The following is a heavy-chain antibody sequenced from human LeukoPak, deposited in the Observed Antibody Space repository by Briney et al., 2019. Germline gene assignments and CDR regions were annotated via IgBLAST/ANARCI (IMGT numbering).Heavy chain of an antibody. CDR2: IYHNGST. Sequence: SETLSLTCAVSGYSISSGYYWGWIRQPPGKGLEWIGSIYHNGSTYYNPSLKSRVTISVDTSKNQFSLKLSSVTAADTAVYYCARLYINYYMDVWGKGTTVTVSS. CDR1: GYSISSGYY. V-gene: IGHV4-38-2*01. J-gene: IGHJ6*03. CDR3: ARLYINYYMDV. D-gene: IGHD1-14*01.